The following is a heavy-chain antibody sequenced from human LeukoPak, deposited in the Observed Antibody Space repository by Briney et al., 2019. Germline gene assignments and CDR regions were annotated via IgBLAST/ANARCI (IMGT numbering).Heavy chain of an antibody. CDR3: ARRLYCSSTSCQDQYNWFDP. CDR2: IYYSGTT. D-gene: IGHD2-2*01. CDR1: GGSISSGDYY. V-gene: IGHV4-30-4*01. Sequence: SQTLSLTCTVSGGSISSGDYYWSWIRQPPGKGLEWIGYIYYSGTTYYNPSLKSRVTISVDTSKNQFSLKLSSVTAADTAVYYCARRLYCSSTSCQDQYNWFDPWGQGTLVTVSS. J-gene: IGHJ5*02.